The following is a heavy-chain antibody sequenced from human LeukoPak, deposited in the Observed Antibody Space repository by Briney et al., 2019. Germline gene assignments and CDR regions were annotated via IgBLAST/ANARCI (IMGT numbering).Heavy chain of an antibody. CDR2: IYYSGST. J-gene: IGHJ4*02. Sequence: SETLSLTCTVSGGSISSGDYYWSWIRQPPGKGLEWIGYIYYSGSTYYNPSLKSRVTISVDTSKNQFSLKLSSVTAADTAVYYCARSAWVRFLEWSPGHYDYWGQGTLVTVSS. V-gene: IGHV4-30-4*01. D-gene: IGHD3-3*01. CDR1: GGSISSGDYY. CDR3: ARSAWVRFLEWSPGHYDY.